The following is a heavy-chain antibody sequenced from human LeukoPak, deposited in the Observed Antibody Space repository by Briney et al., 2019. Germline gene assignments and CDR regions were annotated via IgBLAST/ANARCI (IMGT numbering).Heavy chain of an antibody. CDR3: ARDRPYYYDSRSGMDV. CDR2: IYYSGSP. Sequence: PSRTLSLTCTASGGSISSGGYSWSWLPQHPGKGLEWIGYIYYSGSPYYTPSLKSRVTISVDTSKNQFSLKLSSVTAADTAVYYCARDRPYYYDSRSGMDVWGQGTTVTVSS. J-gene: IGHJ6*02. D-gene: IGHD3-22*01. CDR1: GGSISSGGYS. V-gene: IGHV4-31*03.